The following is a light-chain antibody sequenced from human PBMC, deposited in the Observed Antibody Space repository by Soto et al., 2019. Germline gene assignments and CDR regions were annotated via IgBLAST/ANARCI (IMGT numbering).Light chain of an antibody. Sequence: EIVFAQSPGTPSLSPRERATLSFRASQSVSSTYLIWYQQKHGQAPRILIYGASTRDAGIPARFSGGGSTTEFTLTISSLQSEDFEVYYCQQYNHWPRTFGQGTKVDIK. J-gene: IGKJ1*01. CDR3: QQYNHWPRT. V-gene: IGKV3-15*01. CDR1: QSVSSTY. CDR2: GAS.